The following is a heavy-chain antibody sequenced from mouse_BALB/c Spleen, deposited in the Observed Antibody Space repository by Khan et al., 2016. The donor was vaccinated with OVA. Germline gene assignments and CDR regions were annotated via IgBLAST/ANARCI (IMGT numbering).Heavy chain of an antibody. CDR2: IYPRSGNT. V-gene: IGHV1-77*01. CDR1: GYTFTDYY. CDR3: ARRNYFGYTFAY. J-gene: IGHJ3*01. Sequence: QVQLQQSGAELARPGASVKLSCKASGYTFTDYYINWVKQRTGQGLEWIGEIYPRSGNTYYNEKFKGKATLTADKSSSIAYMPLSSLTSEDSAVYFCARRNYFGYTFAYWGQGTLVTVSA. D-gene: IGHD1-2*01.